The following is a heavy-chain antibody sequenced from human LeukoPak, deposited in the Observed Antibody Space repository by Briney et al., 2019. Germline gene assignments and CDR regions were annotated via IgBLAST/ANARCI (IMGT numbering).Heavy chain of an antibody. CDR1: GDTFTGYY. D-gene: IGHD6-19*01. CDR3: ARGNSSGWYD. CDR2: INPNSDGT. Sequence: ASVKVSCKTSGDTFTGYYMHWVRQAPGQGLEGMGRINPNSDGTNYAQEFQGRVTMTRDTSISTAYMELSRLRFDDTAVYYCARGNSSGWYDWGQGTLVTVSS. V-gene: IGHV1-2*06. J-gene: IGHJ4*02.